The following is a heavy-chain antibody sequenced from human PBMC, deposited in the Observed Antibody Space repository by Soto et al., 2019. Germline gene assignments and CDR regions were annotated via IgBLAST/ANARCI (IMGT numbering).Heavy chain of an antibody. D-gene: IGHD3-10*01. CDR2: IYYSGST. V-gene: IGHV4-59*01. Sequence: PSETLSLTCTVSGGSISSYYWSWIRQPPGKGLEWIGYIYYSGSTNYNPSLKSRVTISVDTSKNQFSLKLSSVTAADTAVYYCARSKLWFGELLFDPWGQGTLVTVSS. CDR1: GGSISSYY. J-gene: IGHJ5*02. CDR3: ARSKLWFGELLFDP.